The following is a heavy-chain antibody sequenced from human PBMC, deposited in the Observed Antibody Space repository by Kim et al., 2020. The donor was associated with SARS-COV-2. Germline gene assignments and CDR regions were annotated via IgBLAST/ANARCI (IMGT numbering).Heavy chain of an antibody. Sequence: SVKVSCKASGGTFSSYAISWVRQAPGQELEWMGGIIPIFGTANYAQKFQGRVTITADESTSTAYMELSSLRSEDTAVYYCARERADCSGGSCLYFDYWGQGTLVTVSS. CDR2: IIPIFGTA. D-gene: IGHD2-15*01. V-gene: IGHV1-69*13. CDR3: ARERADCSGGSCLYFDY. CDR1: GGTFSSYA. J-gene: IGHJ4*02.